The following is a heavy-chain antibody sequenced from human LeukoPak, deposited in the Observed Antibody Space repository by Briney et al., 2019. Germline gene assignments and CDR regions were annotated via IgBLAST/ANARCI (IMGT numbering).Heavy chain of an antibody. D-gene: IGHD3-10*01. J-gene: IGHJ4*02. Sequence: GASVKVSCKVSGYTLTELSMHWVRQAPGEGLEWMGGFDPEDGETIYAQKFQGRVTMTRDTSTSTVYMELSSLRSEDTAVYYCARSGIQYYFDYWGQGTLVTVSS. CDR1: GYTLTELS. CDR2: FDPEDGET. CDR3: ARSGIQYYFDY. V-gene: IGHV1-24*01.